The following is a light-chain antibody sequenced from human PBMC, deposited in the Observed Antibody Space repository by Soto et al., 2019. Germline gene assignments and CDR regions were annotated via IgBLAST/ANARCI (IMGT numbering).Light chain of an antibody. J-gene: IGLJ1*01. CDR1: SSSVGSST. Sequence: QSVLTQPPSASGAPGQRVTISCSGSSSSVGSSTVSWYQQFPGTAPKLLIHSNNKRPSGVPDRFSGSKSGTSASLAISGLQSEDEADYYCAAWDDSMNAAVFGAGTKDTVV. CDR3: AAWDDSMNAAV. CDR2: SNN. V-gene: IGLV1-44*01.